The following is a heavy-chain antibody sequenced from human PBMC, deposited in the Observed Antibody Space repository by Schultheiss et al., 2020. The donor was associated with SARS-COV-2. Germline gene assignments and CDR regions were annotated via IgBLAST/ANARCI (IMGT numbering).Heavy chain of an antibody. CDR3: ARDLGYSYYFDY. D-gene: IGHD5-18*01. CDR1: GGSFSGYY. Sequence: SETLSLTCAVYGGSFSGYYWSWIRQPAGKGLEWIGRIYNSGSTNYNPSLKSRVTISVNTSKNQFSLKLSSVTAADTAVYYCARDLGYSYYFDYWGQGTLVIVSS. V-gene: IGHV4-59*10. CDR2: IYNSGST. J-gene: IGHJ4*02.